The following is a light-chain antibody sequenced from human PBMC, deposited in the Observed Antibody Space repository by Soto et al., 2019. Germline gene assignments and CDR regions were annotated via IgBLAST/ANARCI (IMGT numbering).Light chain of an antibody. CDR2: GAS. Sequence: EIVMTQSPATLSVSPGERATLSCRASHSVSSNLAWYQQKPGQAPRLFIYGASTRATGIPARFSGSGSGTEFTLTISSLQSEDFAVYYCQQYNNWPLTFGQGTKVEIK. CDR3: QQYNNWPLT. V-gene: IGKV3-15*01. J-gene: IGKJ1*01. CDR1: HSVSSN.